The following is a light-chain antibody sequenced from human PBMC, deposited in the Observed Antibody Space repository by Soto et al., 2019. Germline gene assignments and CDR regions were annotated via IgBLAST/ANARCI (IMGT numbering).Light chain of an antibody. CDR3: QQYGGSPYT. CDR1: RSVGSN. J-gene: IGKJ2*01. Sequence: EVVLTQSPATLSVSPGAGATLSCRASRSVGSNLAWYQQKPGQTPRVLIYGASTRAIGIPARFSGSGFGTEFTLTISSLQSEDFVVYYCQQYGGSPYTFGQGTELEIK. V-gene: IGKV3-15*01. CDR2: GAS.